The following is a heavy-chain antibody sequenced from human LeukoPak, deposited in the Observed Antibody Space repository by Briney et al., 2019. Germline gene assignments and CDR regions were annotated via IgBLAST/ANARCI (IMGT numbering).Heavy chain of an antibody. V-gene: IGHV3-48*01. J-gene: IGHJ4*02. CDR2: ISSSSSTI. CDR3: AREVPMTTMSKRFDY. CDR1: GFTFSSYW. D-gene: IGHD4-17*01. Sequence: GGSLRLSCAASGFTFSSYWMNWVRQAPGKGLEWVSYISSSSSTIYYADSVKGRFTISRDNAKNSLYLQMNSLRAEDTAVYYCAREVPMTTMSKRFDYWGQGTLVTVSS.